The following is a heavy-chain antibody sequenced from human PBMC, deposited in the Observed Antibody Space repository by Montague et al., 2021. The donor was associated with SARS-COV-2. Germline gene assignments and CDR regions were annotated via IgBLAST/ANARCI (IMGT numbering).Heavy chain of an antibody. D-gene: IGHD2-15*01. CDR3: ARRIVTYYWYFDI. CDR2: IHYSGRT. CDR1: NASFDDYY. Sequence: SETLSLTCTVSNASFDDYYWSWVRQSPGKGLEYIGYIHYSGRTNYNPSLRSRVTISIDTSKNQFSLKLMSVTAAETAIYFCARRIVTYYWYFDIWGRGTLVTVSS. J-gene: IGHJ2*01. V-gene: IGHV4-59*01.